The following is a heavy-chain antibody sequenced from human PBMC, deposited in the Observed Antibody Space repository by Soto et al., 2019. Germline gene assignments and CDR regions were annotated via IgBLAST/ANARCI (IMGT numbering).Heavy chain of an antibody. D-gene: IGHD3-22*01. Sequence: ASVKVSCKASGYTFTSYAMHWVRQAPGQRLEWMGWINAGNGNTKYSQKFQGRVTITRDTSASTAYMELSSLRSEDTAVYYCARDNSLQLWLADSSGYHDYWGQGTLGTVSS. CDR3: ARDNSLQLWLADSSGYHDY. CDR2: INAGNGNT. J-gene: IGHJ4*02. CDR1: GYTFTSYA. V-gene: IGHV1-3*01.